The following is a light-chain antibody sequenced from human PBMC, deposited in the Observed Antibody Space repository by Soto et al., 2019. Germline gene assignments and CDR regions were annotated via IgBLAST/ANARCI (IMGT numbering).Light chain of an antibody. CDR3: YSAADNLGV. J-gene: IGLJ3*02. CDR1: VLAKKY. Sequence: SSELTQSSSVSVSPGQTARITCSGDVLAKKYARWFQQKPGQAPVLVIYKDSERPSGIPERFSGYSSGTTVTLTISGAQVKDEADYYCYSAADNLGVFGGGTKLTVL. CDR2: KDS. V-gene: IGLV3-27*01.